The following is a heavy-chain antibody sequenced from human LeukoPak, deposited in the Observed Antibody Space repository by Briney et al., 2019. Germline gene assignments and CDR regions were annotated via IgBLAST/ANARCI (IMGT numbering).Heavy chain of an antibody. CDR1: GFTFSSYA. V-gene: IGHV3-30*18. J-gene: IGHJ6*02. CDR2: ISYDGSNK. Sequence: GGTLRLSCAASGFTFSSYAMSWVRHAPRKGLEWVAVISYDGSNKYYADSVKGRFTISRDNSKNTLYLQMNSLRAEDTALYYCAKAYEYYYYYGMDVWGQGTTVTV. CDR3: AKAYEYYYYYGMDV. D-gene: IGHD3-3*01.